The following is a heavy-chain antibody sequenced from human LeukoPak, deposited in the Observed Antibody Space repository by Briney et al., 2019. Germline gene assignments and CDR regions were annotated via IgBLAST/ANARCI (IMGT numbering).Heavy chain of an antibody. CDR3: ARDQVGLYSSSWYYFDY. V-gene: IGHV3-30*04. CDR2: ISYDGSNK. Sequence: PGGSLRLSCAASEFIFSSYAMHWVRQAPGKGLEWVAVISYDGSNKYYADSVKGRFTISRDNSKNTLYLQMNSLRAEDTAVYYCARDQVGLYSSSWYYFDYWGQGTLVTVSS. J-gene: IGHJ4*02. CDR1: EFIFSSYA. D-gene: IGHD6-13*01.